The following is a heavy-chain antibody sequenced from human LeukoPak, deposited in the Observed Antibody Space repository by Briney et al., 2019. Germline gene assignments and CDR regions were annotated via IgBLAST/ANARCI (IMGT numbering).Heavy chain of an antibody. CDR3: ARDRYFDY. V-gene: IGHV3-21*01. Sequence: GGSLRLSCAASGFTFSNYNMYWVRQAPGKGLEWVSSISSNSSYIYYADSVKGRFTISRDNAKNSLYLQINSLRAEDTAVYYCARDRYFDYWGQGTLVTVSS. CDR1: GFTFSNYN. CDR2: ISSNSSYI. J-gene: IGHJ4*02.